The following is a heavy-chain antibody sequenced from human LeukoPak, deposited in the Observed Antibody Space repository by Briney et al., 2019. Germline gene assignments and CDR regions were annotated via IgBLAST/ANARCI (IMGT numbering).Heavy chain of an antibody. J-gene: IGHJ4*02. CDR3: ARVYMVRGVIITFAY. Sequence: ASAKVSCKASGYTFTGYYMHWVRQAPGQGLEWMGWINPNSGGTNYAQKFQGRVTMTRDTSISTAYMELSRLRSDDTAVYYCARVYMVRGVIITFAYWGQGTLVTVSS. V-gene: IGHV1-2*02. CDR2: INPNSGGT. D-gene: IGHD3-10*01. CDR1: GYTFTGYY.